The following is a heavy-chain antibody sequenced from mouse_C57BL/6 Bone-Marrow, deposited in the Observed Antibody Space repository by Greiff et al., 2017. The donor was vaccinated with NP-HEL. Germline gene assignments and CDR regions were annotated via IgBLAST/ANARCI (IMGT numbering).Heavy chain of an antibody. CDR1: GYTFTSYW. D-gene: IGHD6-5*01. J-gene: IGHJ2*01. V-gene: IGHV1-52*01. CDR2: IDPSDSET. CDR3: ATLSYFSGYS. Sequence: QVQLQQPGAELVRPGSSVKLSCKASGYTFTSYWMHWVKQRPIQGLEWIGNIDPSDSETHYNQKFKDKATLTVDKSSSTAYMQLSILSSDASAVYFCATLSYFSGYSCGPGATLPVSS.